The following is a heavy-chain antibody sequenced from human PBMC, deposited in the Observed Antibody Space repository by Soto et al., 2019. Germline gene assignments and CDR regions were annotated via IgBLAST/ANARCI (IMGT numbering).Heavy chain of an antibody. V-gene: IGHV3-21*01. Sequence: PGGSLRLSCAASGFTFSTYTMNWVRQAPGRGLEWVSFISSTSSYIYYADSVKGRFTISRDNAKNSLYLQMNSLRAEDTAVYYCAREYCSSTSCYPTHYYGMDVWGQGTTVTVSS. CDR2: ISSTSSYI. CDR3: AREYCSSTSCYPTHYYGMDV. J-gene: IGHJ6*02. D-gene: IGHD2-2*01. CDR1: GFTFSTYT.